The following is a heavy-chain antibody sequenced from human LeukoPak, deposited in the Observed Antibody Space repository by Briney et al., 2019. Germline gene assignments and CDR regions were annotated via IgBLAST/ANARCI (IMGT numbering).Heavy chain of an antibody. CDR1: GGTFSSYA. D-gene: IGHD3-10*01. J-gene: IGHJ5*02. Sequence: SVKVSCKASGGTFSSYAISWVRQAPGQGLEWMGGIIPIFGTANYAQKFQGRVTITADKSTSTAYMELSSLRSEDTAVYYCARRFAGLYGSGSYYNGWFDPWGQGTLVTVSS. CDR3: ARRFAGLYGSGSYYNGWFDP. CDR2: IIPIFGTA. V-gene: IGHV1-69*06.